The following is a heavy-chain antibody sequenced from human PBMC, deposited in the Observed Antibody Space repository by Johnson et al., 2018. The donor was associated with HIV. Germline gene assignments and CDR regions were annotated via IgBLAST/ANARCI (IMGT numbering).Heavy chain of an antibody. D-gene: IGHD4-23*01. CDR1: GFTFSNVW. CDR2: IKSKTDGGTT. V-gene: IGHV3-15*01. CDR3: TTGYHAVFGGFDI. J-gene: IGHJ3*02. Sequence: VQLVESGGGLVKPGGSLRLSCAASGFTFSNVWMSWVRQTPGKGLEWVGRIKSKTDGGTTDYAAPVKGRFTIPRVDSKDTLYLQMSSLKNDDTAVYYCTTGYHAVFGGFDIWGQGTMVTVSS.